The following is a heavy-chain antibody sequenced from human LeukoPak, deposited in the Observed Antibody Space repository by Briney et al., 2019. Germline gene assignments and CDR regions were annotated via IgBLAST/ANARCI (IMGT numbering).Heavy chain of an antibody. CDR2: TYYRSKWYN. CDR1: GDSVSSNSAA. Sequence: SQTLSLTCAISGDSVSSNSAAWNWIRQSPSRGLEWLGRTYYRSKWYNDYAVSVKSRITINPDTSKNQFSLQLNSVTPEDAAVYYCARGIAPAGRGYFDYWGQGTLVTVSS. CDR3: ARGIAPAGRGYFDY. J-gene: IGHJ4*02. D-gene: IGHD6-13*01. V-gene: IGHV6-1*01.